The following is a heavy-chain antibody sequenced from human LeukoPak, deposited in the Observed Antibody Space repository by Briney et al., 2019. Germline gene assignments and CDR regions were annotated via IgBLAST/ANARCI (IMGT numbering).Heavy chain of an antibody. Sequence: SETLSLTCTVSGGSFSSSSYYWGWIRQPPGKGLEWIGSIYYSGSTYYNPSLKSRVTISVDTSKNQFSLKLSSVTAADTAVYYCARGKTYYYDTSGYSDYYYGMDVWGQGAMVTVSS. V-gene: IGHV4-39*01. J-gene: IGHJ6*02. CDR1: GGSFSSSSYY. CDR2: IYYSGST. D-gene: IGHD3-22*01. CDR3: ARGKTYYYDTSGYSDYYYGMDV.